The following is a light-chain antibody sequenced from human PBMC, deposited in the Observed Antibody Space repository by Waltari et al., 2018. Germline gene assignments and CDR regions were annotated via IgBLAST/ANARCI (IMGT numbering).Light chain of an antibody. V-gene: IGLV2-8*01. Sequence: QSALTQPPSASGSPGQSVTISCTGTSSDIGDYHFVSWYQQHPGKAPKLMIYEVSKRPSGVPDRFSGSKSGYTASLTVSGLQAEDEAEYYCSSYGGRNNLIFGGGTKLTVL. CDR3: SSYGGRNNLI. CDR1: SSDIGDYHF. J-gene: IGLJ2*01. CDR2: EVS.